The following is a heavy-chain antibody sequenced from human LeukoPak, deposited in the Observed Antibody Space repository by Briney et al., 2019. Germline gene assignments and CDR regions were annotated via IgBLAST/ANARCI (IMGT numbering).Heavy chain of an antibody. CDR2: ISTSTGDT. Sequence: ASVKVSCKTSGYSFILYGISWVRQAPGQGPEWMGWISTSTGDTKYTQKYQGRVTLTTDTSTSTAYMELSSLRSDDTAVYYCARDDNYGIFVNVDYWGQGTLVTVSS. D-gene: IGHD4-11*01. CDR1: GYSFILYG. V-gene: IGHV1-18*01. J-gene: IGHJ4*02. CDR3: ARDDNYGIFVNVDY.